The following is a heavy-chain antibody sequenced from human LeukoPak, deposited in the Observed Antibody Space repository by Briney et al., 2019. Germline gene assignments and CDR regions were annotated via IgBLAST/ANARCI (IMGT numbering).Heavy chain of an antibody. V-gene: IGHV3-23*01. CDR2: IGGSGGNT. CDR3: AKSRTTMIVVAIDY. CDR1: GFTLKSYV. Sequence: GGSLRLSCAASGFTLKSYVMNWVRQAPGKGLEWVSSIGGSGGNTYYADSVKGRFTISRDNSKNTLYLQMNSLRTEDTAVYYCAKSRTTMIVVAIDYWGQGTLVTVSS. J-gene: IGHJ4*02. D-gene: IGHD3-22*01.